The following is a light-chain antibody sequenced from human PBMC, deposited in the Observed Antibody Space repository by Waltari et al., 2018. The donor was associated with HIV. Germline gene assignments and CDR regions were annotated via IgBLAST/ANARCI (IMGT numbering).Light chain of an antibody. Sequence: SYEVTQPHSVAVSPGQTASITCSGYELGDQYTCWDQQTPGQSPLLVIYKDNKRPSGIPEGFSGSCSGHAATRTISGTLPMYEADYYWQAWGSSTSGVFGTGTRLTVL. CDR3: QAWGSSTSGV. J-gene: IGLJ3*02. CDR1: ELGDQY. CDR2: KDN. V-gene: IGLV3-1*01.